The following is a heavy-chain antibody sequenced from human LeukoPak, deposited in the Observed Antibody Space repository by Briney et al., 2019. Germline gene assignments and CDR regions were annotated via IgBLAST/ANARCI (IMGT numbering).Heavy chain of an antibody. V-gene: IGHV3-21*01. J-gene: IGHJ4*02. CDR3: ARSYSSSRGTFDY. Sequence: PGGSQRLSCAASGFTFSSYGMNWVRQAPGKGLEWVSSITSSSSYIYYADSVKGRFTISRDNAKNSLYLQMNSLRAEDTAVYYCARSYSSSRGTFDYWGQGTLVTVSS. D-gene: IGHD6-6*01. CDR2: ITSSSSYI. CDR1: GFTFSSYG.